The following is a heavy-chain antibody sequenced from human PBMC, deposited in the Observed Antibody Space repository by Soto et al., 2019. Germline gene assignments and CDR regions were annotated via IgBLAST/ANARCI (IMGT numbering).Heavy chain of an antibody. D-gene: IGHD6-19*01. CDR3: ARYEGDYSSGWYRGKGNYYDY. Sequence: PSETLSLTCTVSGGSISSYYWSWIRQPPGKGLEWIGYICYSGSTNYNPSLKSRVTISVDTSKNQFSLKLSSVTAADTAVYYCARYEGDYSSGWYRGKGNYYDYWGQGTLVTVSS. V-gene: IGHV4-59*01. CDR2: ICYSGST. CDR1: GGSISSYY. J-gene: IGHJ4*02.